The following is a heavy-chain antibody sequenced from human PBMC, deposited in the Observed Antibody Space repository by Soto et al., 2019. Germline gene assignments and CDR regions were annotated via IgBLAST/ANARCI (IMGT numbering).Heavy chain of an antibody. CDR3: ARVKGTVTTTRDYYFDY. V-gene: IGHV4-30-4*01. CDR1: GGSISSGDYY. Sequence: SETLSLTCTVSGGSISSGDYYWSWIRQPPGKGLEWIGYIYYSGSTYYNPSLKSRVTISVDTSKNQFSLKLSSVTAADTAVYYCARVKGTVTTTRDYYFDYWGQGTLVTVSS. D-gene: IGHD4-17*01. CDR2: IYYSGST. J-gene: IGHJ4*02.